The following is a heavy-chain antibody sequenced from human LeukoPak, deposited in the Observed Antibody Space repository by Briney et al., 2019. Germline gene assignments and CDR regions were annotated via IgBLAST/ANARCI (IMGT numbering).Heavy chain of an antibody. CDR1: GGTFSSYA. CDR2: INPSGGST. V-gene: IGHV1-46*01. J-gene: IGHJ6*03. CDR3: ASGGRFLDNYYYYMDV. D-gene: IGHD3-3*01. Sequence: GASVKVSCKASGGTFSSYAISWVRQAPGQGLEWMGIINPSGGSTSYAQKFQGRVTMTRDMSTSTVYMELSSLRSEDTAVYYCASGGRFLDNYYYYMDVWGKGTTVTVSS.